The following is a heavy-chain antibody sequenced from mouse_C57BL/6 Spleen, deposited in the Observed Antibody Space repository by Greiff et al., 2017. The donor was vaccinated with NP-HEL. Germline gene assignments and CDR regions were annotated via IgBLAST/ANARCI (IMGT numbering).Heavy chain of an antibody. V-gene: IGHV1-64*01. D-gene: IGHD2-3*01. CDR1: GYTFTSYW. CDR2: IHPNSGST. Sequence: VQLQQPGAELVKPGASVKLSCKASGYTFTSYWMHWVKQRPGQGLEWIGMIHPNSGSTNYNEKFKSKATLTVDKSSSTAYMQLSSLTSEDSAVYYCARRGDGYSYYAMDYWGQGTSVTVSS. J-gene: IGHJ4*01. CDR3: ARRGDGYSYYAMDY.